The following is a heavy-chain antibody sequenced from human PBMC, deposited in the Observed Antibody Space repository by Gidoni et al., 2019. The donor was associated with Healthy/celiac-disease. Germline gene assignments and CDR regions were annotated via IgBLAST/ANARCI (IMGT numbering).Heavy chain of an antibody. CDR3: AKDLVRGVIPNWFDP. V-gene: IGHV3-30*18. D-gene: IGHD3-10*01. Sequence: QVQLVESGGGVVQPGRSLRLSCAASGFTFSSYGMHWVRQAPGKGLEWVAVISYDGSNKYYADSVKGRFTISRDNSKNTLYLQMNSLRAEDTAVYYCAKDLVRGVIPNWFDPWGQGTLVTVSS. CDR1: GFTFSSYG. CDR2: ISYDGSNK. J-gene: IGHJ5*02.